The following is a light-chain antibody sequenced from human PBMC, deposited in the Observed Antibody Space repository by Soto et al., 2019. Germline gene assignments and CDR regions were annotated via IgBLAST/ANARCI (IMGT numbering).Light chain of an antibody. Sequence: QPVLTQPASVSGSPGQSITISCTGTSSNVGSYKLVSWYQQHPGKAPKLMIFEVNKRPSGVSNRFSGSKSGNTASLTISGLQAEDEADYYCCSYAGSSTFEVFGGGTKLTVL. CDR1: SSNVGSYKL. J-gene: IGLJ2*01. CDR2: EVN. V-gene: IGLV2-23*02. CDR3: CSYAGSSTFEV.